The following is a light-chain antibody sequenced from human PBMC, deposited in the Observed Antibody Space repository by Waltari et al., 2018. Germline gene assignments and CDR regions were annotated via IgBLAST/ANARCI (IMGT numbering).Light chain of an antibody. CDR1: QSVSSNP. CDR3: QQHGNSPSPT. CDR2: GAS. Sequence: ELVLTQSTGTLSLSPGERANLSCRASQSVSSNPLAWYQQTYGQAPRLLIYGASSRATGIPDRFSGSGSGTDFTLTISRLEPEDFAVYYCQQHGNSPSPTFGGGTKVEIK. V-gene: IGKV3-20*01. J-gene: IGKJ4*01.